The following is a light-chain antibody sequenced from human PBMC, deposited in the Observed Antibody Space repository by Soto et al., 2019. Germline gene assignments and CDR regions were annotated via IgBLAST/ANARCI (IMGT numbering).Light chain of an antibody. CDR1: SSNIGAGYD. CDR3: QSYDSSLSGYV. J-gene: IGLJ1*01. CDR2: GNN. V-gene: IGLV1-40*01. Sequence: QSVLTQPPSVSGAPGQWVTISCTGSSSNIGAGYDVHWYQHLPGTAPKLLIYGNNNRPSGVPERFSGSKSGTSASLAITGLQAEDEADDYCQSYDSSLSGYVFGTGTKLTVL.